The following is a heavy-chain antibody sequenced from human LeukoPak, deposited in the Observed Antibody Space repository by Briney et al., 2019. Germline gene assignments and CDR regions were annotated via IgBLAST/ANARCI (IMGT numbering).Heavy chain of an antibody. CDR3: ARLDCSSTSCHRYYYSYYYMDV. CDR2: IYYSGST. D-gene: IGHD2-2*01. J-gene: IGHJ6*03. V-gene: IGHV4-59*08. Sequence: SETLSLTCTVSGGSISSYYWSWIRQPPGKGLEWIGYIYYSGSTNYNPSLKSRVTISVDTSKNQFSLKLSSVTAADTAVYYCARLDCSSTSCHRYYYSYYYMDVWGKGTTVTVSS. CDR1: GGSISSYY.